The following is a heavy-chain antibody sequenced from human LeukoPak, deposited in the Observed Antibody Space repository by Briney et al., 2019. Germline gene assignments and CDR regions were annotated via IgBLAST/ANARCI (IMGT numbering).Heavy chain of an antibody. Sequence: GASVTVSCKAFGLAFRTSAMQWVRQTGGQGLEWIGWTVLGSGDTNYAQSLTDRVTITRDLSTSTAYMELSSLRSEDTAMYYCAAGFSNRGYIYWGQGTLVTVSS. D-gene: IGHD5-12*01. J-gene: IGHJ4*02. CDR3: AAGFSNRGYIY. CDR2: TVLGSGDT. V-gene: IGHV1-58*02. CDR1: GLAFRTSA.